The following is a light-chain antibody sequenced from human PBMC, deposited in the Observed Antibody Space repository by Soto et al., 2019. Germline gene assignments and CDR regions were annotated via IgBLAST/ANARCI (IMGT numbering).Light chain of an antibody. CDR3: QSYDSSLSDWV. Sequence: QSVLTQPPSVSGAPGQRVTISCTGSSSNIGAGYDVHWYQQLPGTAPKLLIYGNSNRPSGVPDRFSGSKSGTSASLAITGLRAEDEADYYCQSYDSSLSDWVFGGGTKLTVL. CDR2: GNS. CDR1: SSNIGAGYD. J-gene: IGLJ3*02. V-gene: IGLV1-40*01.